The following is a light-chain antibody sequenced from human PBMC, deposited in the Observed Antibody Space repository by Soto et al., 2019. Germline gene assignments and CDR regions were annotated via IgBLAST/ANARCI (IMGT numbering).Light chain of an antibody. J-gene: IGKJ1*01. CDR2: DAS. V-gene: IGKV3-11*01. CDR3: QQRSNWPWT. Sequence: EIVLTQSPATLSLSPGERATLSCRASQSVTNFLAWYQQKPGQAPRLLIYDASNRATGIPARFSGGGSGPDFTLAISSLEPEDFAVYCCQQRSNWPWTFGQGTKVEIK. CDR1: QSVTNF.